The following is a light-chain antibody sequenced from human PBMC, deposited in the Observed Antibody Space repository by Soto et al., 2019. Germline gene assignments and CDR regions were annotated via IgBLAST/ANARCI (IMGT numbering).Light chain of an antibody. CDR3: SSYTSSNTFV. CDR1: SSDVGRYNY. CDR2: DVS. J-gene: IGLJ1*01. Sequence: QSALAQPASVSGSPGQSIAISCTGTSSDVGRYNYVSWFQQHPGKAPKLMIYDVSNRPSGVSDRFSGSKSGNTASLTISGLQAEDEDDYYCSSYTSSNTFVFGTGTKLTVL. V-gene: IGLV2-14*01.